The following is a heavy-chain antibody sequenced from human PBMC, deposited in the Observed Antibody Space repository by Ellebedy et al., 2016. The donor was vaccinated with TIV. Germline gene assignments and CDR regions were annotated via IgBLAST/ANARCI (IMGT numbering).Heavy chain of an antibody. CDR3: ARDLDKSSGWYGGAAY. CDR1: GFTFDSYA. CDR2: ISHDGSSQ. J-gene: IGHJ4*02. V-gene: IGHV3-30-3*01. D-gene: IGHD6-19*01. Sequence: PGGSLRLSCVASGFTFDSYAMHWVRQAPGKGLEWVAVISHDGSSQYYADSVKGRFTVSRDNSMTTVYLEMNRLRAEEKALYYCARDLDKSSGWYGGAAYWGQGTQVTVSS.